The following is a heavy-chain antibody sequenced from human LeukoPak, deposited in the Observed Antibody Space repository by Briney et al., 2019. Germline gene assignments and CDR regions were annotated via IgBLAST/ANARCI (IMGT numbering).Heavy chain of an antibody. D-gene: IGHD1-7*01. CDR2: VSGSGGST. V-gene: IGHV3-23*01. CDR3: ARDADWNYGIDY. CDR1: GFTFSSYG. J-gene: IGHJ4*02. Sequence: PGGSLRLSCAASGFTFSSYGMSWVRQAPGKGLEWVSAVSGSGGSTYYADSVKGRFTISRDNAKNSLYLQMNSLRAEDTAVYYCARDADWNYGIDYWGQGTLVTVSS.